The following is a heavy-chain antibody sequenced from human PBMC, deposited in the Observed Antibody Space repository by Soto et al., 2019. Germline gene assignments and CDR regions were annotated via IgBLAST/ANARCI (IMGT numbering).Heavy chain of an antibody. CDR3: ARANCTNGVCYVWDYYYYGMDV. CDR2: IIPIFGTA. Sequence: ASVKVSCKASGGTLSSYAISWVRRAPGQGLEWMGGIIPIFGTANYAQKFQGRVTITVDESTSTAYMELSSLRSEDTAVYYCARANCTNGVCYVWDYYYYGMDVWGQGTTVTVSS. CDR1: GGTLSSYA. V-gene: IGHV1-69*13. J-gene: IGHJ6*02. D-gene: IGHD2-8*01.